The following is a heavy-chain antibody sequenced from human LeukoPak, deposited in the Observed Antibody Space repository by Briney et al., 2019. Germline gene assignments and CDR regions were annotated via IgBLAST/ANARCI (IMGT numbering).Heavy chain of an antibody. CDR2: ISTSGSTI. CDR3: ARESPDYVWGSSDFDS. V-gene: IGHV3-48*03. D-gene: IGHD3-16*01. CDR1: GFTFSSYE. Sequence: GGSLRLSCAASGFTFSSYEMNWVRQAPGKGLEWVSYISTSGSTIYYADSVRGRFTISRDNAKNSLYLQMNSLRAEDMAVYYCARESPDYVWGSSDFDSWSQGTLVTVSS. J-gene: IGHJ4*02.